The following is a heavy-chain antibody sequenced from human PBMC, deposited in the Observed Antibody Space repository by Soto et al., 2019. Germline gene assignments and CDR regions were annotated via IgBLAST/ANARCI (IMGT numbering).Heavy chain of an antibody. J-gene: IGHJ6*03. V-gene: IGHV1-18*01. D-gene: IGHD1-26*01. Sequence: VKVSCKASGYTFTSYGISWVRQAPGQGLEWMGWISAYNGNTNYAQKLQGRVTMTTDTSTSTAYMELRSLRSDDTAVYYCASRRKGGLHYYYYMDVWDKGTTVTVSS. CDR2: ISAYNGNT. CDR3: ASRRKGGLHYYYYMDV. CDR1: GYTFTSYG.